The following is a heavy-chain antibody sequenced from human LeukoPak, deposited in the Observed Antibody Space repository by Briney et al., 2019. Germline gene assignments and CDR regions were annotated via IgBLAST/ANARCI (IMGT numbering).Heavy chain of an antibody. CDR1: GFTFSTYG. Sequence: GGSLRLSCEASGFTFSTYGMHWVRQAPGKGLEGVAVIWYDGSNKNYADSVKGRFTISRDNSKNTLYLQMNSLRAEDTAVYYCARGGRTTWHGMDVWGQGTTVTVSS. V-gene: IGHV3-33*01. D-gene: IGHD4-17*01. J-gene: IGHJ6*02. CDR3: ARGGRTTWHGMDV. CDR2: IWYDGSNK.